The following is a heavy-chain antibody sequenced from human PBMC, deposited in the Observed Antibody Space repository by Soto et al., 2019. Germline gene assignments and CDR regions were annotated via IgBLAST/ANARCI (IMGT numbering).Heavy chain of an antibody. CDR3: GRARNCHYYGMDV. D-gene: IGHD2-15*01. Sequence: EVQLVETGGGLIQPGGSLRLSCAASGFTVSSNYMSWVRQAPGKGLEWVSVIYSGGSTYYAESVKGRFTISRDNTKNTLYLQMNSLRAEDTAVYYCGRARNCHYYGMDVWGQGTTVTVSS. V-gene: IGHV3-53*02. J-gene: IGHJ6*02. CDR2: IYSGGST. CDR1: GFTVSSNY.